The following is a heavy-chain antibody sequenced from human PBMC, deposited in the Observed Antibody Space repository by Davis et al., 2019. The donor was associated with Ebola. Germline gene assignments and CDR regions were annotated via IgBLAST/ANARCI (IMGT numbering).Heavy chain of an antibody. V-gene: IGHV3-23*01. CDR3: TRARGYSYGFADY. D-gene: IGHD5-18*01. CDR1: GFTFSSYS. CDR2: ISGSGGST. Sequence: GESLKISCAASGFTFSSYSMSWVRQAPGKGLEWVSTISGSGGSTYFADSVKGRFTISRDNSKNTLYLQMNSLKTEDTAVYYCTRARGYSYGFADYWGQGTLVTVSS. J-gene: IGHJ4*02.